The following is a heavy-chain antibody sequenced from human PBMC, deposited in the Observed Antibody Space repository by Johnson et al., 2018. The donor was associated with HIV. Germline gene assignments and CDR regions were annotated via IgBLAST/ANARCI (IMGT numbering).Heavy chain of an antibody. CDR3: ARGREDPSDSYGAFDI. J-gene: IGHJ3*02. CDR2: ISYDGSNK. V-gene: IGHV3-30-3*01. Sequence: QVKLVESGGGVVQPGRSLRLSCAASGFTFSSYAMHWVRQAPGKGLEWVAVISYDGSNKYYADSVKGRFTISRDNSKNTLYLQRNSLRAEDTAVYYCARGREDPSDSYGAFDIWGQGTMVTVSS. D-gene: IGHD5-18*01. CDR1: GFTFSSYA.